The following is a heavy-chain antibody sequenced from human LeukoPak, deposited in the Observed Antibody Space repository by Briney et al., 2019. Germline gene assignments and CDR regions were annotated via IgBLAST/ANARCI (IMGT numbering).Heavy chain of an antibody. Sequence: GGSLRLSCAASGFTFSIYSMNWVRQAPGKGLEWVSSISSSSSYIYYADSVKGRFTISRDNAKNSLYLQMNSLRAEDTAVYYCARGLILRGYYYYGMDVWGQGTTVTVSS. D-gene: IGHD5-12*01. V-gene: IGHV3-21*01. CDR2: ISSSSSYI. CDR3: ARGLILRGYYYYGMDV. CDR1: GFTFSIYS. J-gene: IGHJ6*02.